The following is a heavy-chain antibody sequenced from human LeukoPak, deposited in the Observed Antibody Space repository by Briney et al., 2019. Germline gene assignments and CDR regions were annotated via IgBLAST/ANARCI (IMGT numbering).Heavy chain of an antibody. Sequence: SETLSLTCSVSGGSMSNYYWSWIRQPPGKGLEWIGHIYSTGSTTYSPSLKSRVIMSVDTSKNQFSLKVTSVTAADTAVYYCARHRSDGSYPLDPWGQGALVTVSS. D-gene: IGHD5-24*01. CDR1: GGSMSNYY. J-gene: IGHJ5*02. V-gene: IGHV4-59*08. CDR2: IYSTGST. CDR3: ARHRSDGSYPLDP.